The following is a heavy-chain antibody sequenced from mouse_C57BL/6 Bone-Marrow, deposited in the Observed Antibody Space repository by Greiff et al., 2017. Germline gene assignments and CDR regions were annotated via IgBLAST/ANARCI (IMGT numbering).Heavy chain of an antibody. CDR3: TSPNPWFAY. CDR2: ISSGGDYI. CDR1: GFTFSSYA. Sequence: EVQRVESGEGLVKPGGSLKLSCAASGFTFSSYAMSWVRQTPEKRLEWVAYISSGGDYIYYADTVKGRFTISRDYARNTLYLQMSSLKSEDTAMYYCTSPNPWFAYWGQGTLVTVSA. D-gene: IGHD6-1*01. V-gene: IGHV5-9-1*02. J-gene: IGHJ3*01.